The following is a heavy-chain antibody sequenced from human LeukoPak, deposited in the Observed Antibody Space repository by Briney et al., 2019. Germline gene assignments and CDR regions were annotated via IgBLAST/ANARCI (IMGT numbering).Heavy chain of an antibody. CDR1: GDSVSSGY. CDR3: AGRGHRYSRD. CDR2: ISDSGVT. J-gene: IGHJ1*01. Sequence: PSETLSLTYTVSGDSVSSGYWTWIRQSPGKGLEWIGYISDSGVTDYNPSLKSRLTISVDSTNNKFSLNLHSVTAADTAVYYCAGRGHRYSRDWGQGILVTVSS. V-gene: IGHV4-4*09. D-gene: IGHD2-15*01.